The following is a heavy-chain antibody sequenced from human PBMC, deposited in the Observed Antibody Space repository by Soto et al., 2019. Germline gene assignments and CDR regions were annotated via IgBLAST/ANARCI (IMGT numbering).Heavy chain of an antibody. CDR1: GGTFSSYA. D-gene: IGHD6-19*01. Sequence: QVQLVQSGAEVKKPGSSVKVSCQSSGGTFSSYAISCVRQSPGQGLELRGGIIPNFGTSNYAQKCQGRVTITADESTSTAYMELNILRSEDTAVYYCARVQSSDWFDPWGQGTLVTVSS. CDR2: IIPNFGTS. CDR3: ARVQSSDWFDP. V-gene: IGHV1-69*01. J-gene: IGHJ5*02.